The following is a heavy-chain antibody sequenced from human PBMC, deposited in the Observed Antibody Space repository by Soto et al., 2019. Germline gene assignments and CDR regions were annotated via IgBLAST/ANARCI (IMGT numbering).Heavy chain of an antibody. CDR3: TREGSGVAGSFDS. V-gene: IGHV6-1*01. J-gene: IGHJ4*02. CDR2: TYYRSKWYY. CDR1: GDSVSSNNAA. D-gene: IGHD6-19*01. Sequence: QVQLQQSGPGLVKPSQTLSLTCAISGDSVSSNNAAWNWIRQSPSRGLEWLGRTYYRSKWYYDYEVSVKSRMTVNPDTSKNQFSLQLNSVTPQDTAVYYCTREGSGVAGSFDSWGQGTLVTVSS.